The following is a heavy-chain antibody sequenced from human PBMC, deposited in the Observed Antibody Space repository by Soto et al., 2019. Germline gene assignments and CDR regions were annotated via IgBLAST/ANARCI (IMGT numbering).Heavy chain of an antibody. Sequence: ASVKVSCKASGYTFTGYYMHWVRQAPGQGPEWMGWINPNSGGTNYAQKFQGRVTMTRDTSISTAYMELSRLRSDDTAVYYCAVSYDSSGYTLGYWGQGTLVTVSS. J-gene: IGHJ4*02. CDR2: INPNSGGT. D-gene: IGHD3-22*01. CDR3: AVSYDSSGYTLGY. V-gene: IGHV1-2*02. CDR1: GYTFTGYY.